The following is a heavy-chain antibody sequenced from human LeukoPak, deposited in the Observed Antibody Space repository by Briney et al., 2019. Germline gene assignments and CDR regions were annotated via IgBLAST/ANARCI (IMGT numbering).Heavy chain of an antibody. CDR2: IYITGST. J-gene: IGHJ3*02. CDR1: GGSFSGHY. D-gene: IGHD3-10*01. CDR3: ARDSWFGDHRVFDI. Sequence: KSSETLSLTCAVYGGSFSGHYWSWIRQPAGKGLEWIGRIYITGSTNYNSSLKSRVTISVDTSKNQFSLKLSSVTAADTAVYYCARDSWFGDHRVFDIWGQGTMVTVSS. V-gene: IGHV4-4*07.